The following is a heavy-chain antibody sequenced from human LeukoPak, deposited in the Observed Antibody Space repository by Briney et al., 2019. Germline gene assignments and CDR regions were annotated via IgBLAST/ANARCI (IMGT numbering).Heavy chain of an antibody. CDR3: ARVSLLDDGGLGDY. CDR1: GFTFSDYY. D-gene: IGHD4-23*01. CDR2: ISGGSSYT. Sequence: PGGTLRLSCAASGFTFSDYYMTWFRQAPGKGLEWVSYISGGSSYTNFADSVKGRFTISRDNAKNSLYLQMNSLRAEDTAVYYCARVSLLDDGGLGDYWGQGTLVTVS. V-gene: IGHV3-11*06. J-gene: IGHJ4*02.